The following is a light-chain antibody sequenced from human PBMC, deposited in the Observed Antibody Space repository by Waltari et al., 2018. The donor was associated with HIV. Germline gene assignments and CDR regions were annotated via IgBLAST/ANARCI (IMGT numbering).Light chain of an antibody. CDR2: DVS. CDR1: SSEVGGYNY. Sequence: QSALTQPRSVSGSPGQSVPISCTGTSSEVGGYNYSSWYQQHPGKAPKVRIYDVSKRPAGGPDRFSGSKSGNTASLTISGLQAEDEADYYCCSYAGSYTYVFGTGTKVTVL. J-gene: IGLJ1*01. CDR3: CSYAGSYTYV. V-gene: IGLV2-11*01.